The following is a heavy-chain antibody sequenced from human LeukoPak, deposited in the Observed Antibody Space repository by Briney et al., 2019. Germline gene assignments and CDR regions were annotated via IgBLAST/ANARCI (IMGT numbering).Heavy chain of an antibody. D-gene: IGHD2-21*02. Sequence: PGGSLRLSCAASGFIFSNYYLVWVRQAPGKGLELISGIGANGGATYYADSVKGRFTISRDNSKKTLYLQMNSLRADDTAVYYCGRDPNGDCLGAFDFWGQGTVVSVSS. CDR3: GRDPNGDCLGAFDF. J-gene: IGHJ3*01. CDR2: IGANGGAT. V-gene: IGHV3-23*01. CDR1: GFIFSNYY.